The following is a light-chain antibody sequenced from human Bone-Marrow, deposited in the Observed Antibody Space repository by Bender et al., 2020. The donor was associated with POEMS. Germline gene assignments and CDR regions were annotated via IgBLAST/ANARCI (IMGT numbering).Light chain of an antibody. CDR1: KLGDKS. CDR3: LAWDSSTAWV. Sequence: SYELTQPPSVSVSPGQTATITCSGDKLGDKSASWYQQKPGQSPVLVIYQDFKRPPGIPARFSGPNSGNTAPLTISGTQAMDEADYYCLAWDSSTAWVFGGGTKLTVL. CDR2: QDF. J-gene: IGLJ3*02. V-gene: IGLV3-1*01.